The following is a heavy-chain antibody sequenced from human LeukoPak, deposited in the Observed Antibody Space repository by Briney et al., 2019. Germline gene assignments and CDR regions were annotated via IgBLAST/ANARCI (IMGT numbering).Heavy chain of an antibody. CDR2: ISSSSSTI. V-gene: IGHV3-48*04. Sequence: PGGSLRLSCAASGFTFSSYSMNWVRQAPGKGLEWVSYISSSSSTIYYADSVKGRFTISRDNAENSVYLQMNSLRAEDTAVYYCARVVVNYYDSSGYGATDYWGQGTLVTVSS. CDR1: GFTFSSYS. J-gene: IGHJ4*02. D-gene: IGHD3-22*01. CDR3: ARVVVNYYDSSGYGATDY.